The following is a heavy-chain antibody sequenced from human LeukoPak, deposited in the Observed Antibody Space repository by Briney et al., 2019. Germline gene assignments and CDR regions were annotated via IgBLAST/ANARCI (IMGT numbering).Heavy chain of an antibody. V-gene: IGHV1-18*01. J-gene: IGHJ3*02. D-gene: IGHD2-15*01. CDR1: GYTFTSYG. Sequence: GASVKVSCKASGYTFTSYGISWVRQAPGQGLEWMGWISAYNGNTNYAQKLQGRVTMTTDTSTSTAYMELRSLRSDDTAVYYCASLYCSGGSCYPIGAFDIWGQGTMVTVSS. CDR3: ASLYCSGGSCYPIGAFDI. CDR2: ISAYNGNT.